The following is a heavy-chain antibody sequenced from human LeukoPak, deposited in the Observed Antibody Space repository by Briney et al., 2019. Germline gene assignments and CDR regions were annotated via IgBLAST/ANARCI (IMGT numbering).Heavy chain of an antibody. V-gene: IGHV3-30*03. CDR3: ARDGGDYDILTGYYDYYMDV. J-gene: IGHJ6*03. Sequence: GGSLRLSCAASGFTFSSYGMHWVRQAPGKGLEGVAVISYDGSNKYYADSVKGRFTISRDNSKNTLYLQMNSLRAEDTAEYYCARDGGDYDILTGYYDYYMDVWGKGTTVTVSS. CDR1: GFTFSSYG. CDR2: ISYDGSNK. D-gene: IGHD3-9*01.